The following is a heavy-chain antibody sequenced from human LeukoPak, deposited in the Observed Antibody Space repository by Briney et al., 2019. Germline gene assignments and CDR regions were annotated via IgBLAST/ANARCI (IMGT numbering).Heavy chain of an antibody. CDR2: INPNSGGT. CDR1: GYTFTGYY. CDR3: ARDKGLYSSGERWFDP. V-gene: IGHV1-2*02. D-gene: IGHD6-25*01. Sequence: GASVKVSCKASGYTFTGYYMHWVRQAPGQGLEWMGWINPNSGGTNYAQKFQGRVTMTRDTSISTAYMELSRLRSDDTAVYYCARDKGLYSSGERWFDPWGQGTLVTVSS. J-gene: IGHJ5*02.